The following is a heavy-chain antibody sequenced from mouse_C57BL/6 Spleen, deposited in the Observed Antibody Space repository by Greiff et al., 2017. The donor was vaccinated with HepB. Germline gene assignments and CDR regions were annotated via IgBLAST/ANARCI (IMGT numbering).Heavy chain of an antibody. Sequence: QVQLKESGPELVKPGASVKISCKASGYAFSSSWMNWVKQRPGKGLEWIGRIYPGDGDTNYNGKFKGKATLTADKSSSTAYMQLSSLTSEDSAVYFCARNWDGDYWGQGTTLTVSS. J-gene: IGHJ2*01. V-gene: IGHV1-82*01. CDR1: GYAFSSSW. CDR3: ARNWDGDY. D-gene: IGHD4-1*01. CDR2: IYPGDGDT.